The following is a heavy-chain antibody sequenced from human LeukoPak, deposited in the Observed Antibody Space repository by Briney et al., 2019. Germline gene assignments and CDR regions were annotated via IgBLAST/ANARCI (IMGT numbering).Heavy chain of an antibody. V-gene: IGHV3-48*02. CDR2: ISSSSSTI. CDR3: ARDPHYYDSSGYYRRGSPFDY. Sequence: PGGSLRLSCAASGLTFSSYSMNWVRQAPGKGLEWVSYISSSSSTIYYADSVKGRFTISRDNAKNSLYLQMNSLRDEDTAVYYCARDPHYYDSSGYYRRGSPFDYWGQGTLVTVSS. CDR1: GLTFSSYS. D-gene: IGHD3-22*01. J-gene: IGHJ4*02.